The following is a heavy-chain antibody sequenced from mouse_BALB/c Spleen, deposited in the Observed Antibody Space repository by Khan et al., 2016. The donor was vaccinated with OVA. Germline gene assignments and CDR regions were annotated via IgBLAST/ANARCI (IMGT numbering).Heavy chain of an antibody. J-gene: IGHJ4*01. CDR1: GFSLSSSGMG. Sequence: QVTLKESGPGILQPSQTLSLTCSFSGFSLSSSGMGVNWLRQPSGKGLEWLAHIYWDDDKRYNPSLKSRFTISRDTSNNPIYLKSTSVDTADTATYYCGRIPWLLHYAMDYWGQGTSGTVSS. CDR3: GRIPWLLHYAMDY. D-gene: IGHD2-3*01. CDR2: IYWDDDK. V-gene: IGHV8-12*01.